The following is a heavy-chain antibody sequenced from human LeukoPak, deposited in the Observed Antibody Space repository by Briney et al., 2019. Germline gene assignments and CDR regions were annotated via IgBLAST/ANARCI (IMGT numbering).Heavy chain of an antibody. CDR2: IWCDGSYK. V-gene: IGHV3-33*01. Sequence: GRSLRLSCAASGFTFSSYYMRWVRQAPGKGLEWVADIWCDGSYKYYADSVKGRFTISRDNAKNTLYLQMNSLRAEDTAVYYCARDLARYCSSTSCYLAYYGMDVWGKGTTVTVSS. CDR3: ARDLARYCSSTSCYLAYYGMDV. D-gene: IGHD2-2*01. CDR1: GFTFSSYY. J-gene: IGHJ6*04.